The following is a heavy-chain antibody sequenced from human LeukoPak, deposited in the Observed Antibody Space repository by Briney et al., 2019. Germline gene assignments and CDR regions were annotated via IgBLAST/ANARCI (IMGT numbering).Heavy chain of an antibody. CDR2: IIPILGIA. D-gene: IGHD5-18*01. J-gene: IGHJ6*02. CDR3: ARDLHKASYSYGYYYYDMDV. CDR1: GGTFSSYA. V-gene: IGHV1-69*04. Sequence: ASVKVSCKASGGTFSSYAISWVRQALGQGLEWMGRIIPILGIANYAQKFQGRVTITADKSTSTAYMELSSLRSEDTAVYYCARDLHKASYSYGYYYYDMDVWGQGTTVTVSS.